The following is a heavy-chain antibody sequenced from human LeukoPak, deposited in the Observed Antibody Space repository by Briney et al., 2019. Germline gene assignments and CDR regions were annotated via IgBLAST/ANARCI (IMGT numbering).Heavy chain of an antibody. Sequence: GGSLRLSCAASGFTVSSNYMSWVRQAPGKGLEWVSVIYSGGSTYYADSVKGRFTISRDNSKNTLYLQMNSLRAEDTAVYYCARVLFGYSRSWYGGGDYWGQGTLVTVSS. CDR1: GFTVSSNY. D-gene: IGHD6-13*01. J-gene: IGHJ4*02. CDR3: ARVLFGYSRSWYGGGDY. CDR2: IYSGGST. V-gene: IGHV3-66*01.